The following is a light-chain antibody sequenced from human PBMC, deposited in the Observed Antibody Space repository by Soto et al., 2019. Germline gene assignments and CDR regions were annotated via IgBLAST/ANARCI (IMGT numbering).Light chain of an antibody. Sequence: SVLTEPPSASGTPGQRVTISCSGSSSNIGSNPVNWYQQLPGTAPKLLIYSNNQRPSGVPDRFSGSKSGTSASLAISGLQSEDEADYYCAAWDDSLNGYVFGTGTKVTVL. CDR2: SNN. CDR3: AAWDDSLNGYV. V-gene: IGLV1-44*01. J-gene: IGLJ1*01. CDR1: SSNIGSNP.